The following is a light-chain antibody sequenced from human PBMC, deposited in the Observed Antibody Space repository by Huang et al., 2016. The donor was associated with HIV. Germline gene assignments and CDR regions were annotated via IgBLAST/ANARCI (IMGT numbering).Light chain of an antibody. CDR2: GGS. CDR1: QRIGTN. Sequence: EIVMTQSPATLSLSPGERATLSCRTSQRIGTNLAWYQPNPGQAPRLLIYGGSTRAIGIPDRFSGSGSGTEVTLTIYIRQAEDFAVYYCQQYQVWPPATFGQGTRVEIK. V-gene: IGKV3-15*01. CDR3: QQYQVWPPAT. J-gene: IGKJ1*01.